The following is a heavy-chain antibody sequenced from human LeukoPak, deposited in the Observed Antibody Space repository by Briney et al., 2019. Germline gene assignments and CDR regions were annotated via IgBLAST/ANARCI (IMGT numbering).Heavy chain of an antibody. Sequence: GGPLRLSCAASGFIFSGYTMNWVRQAPGKGPEWVSSITTGRNYIYYADSVKGRFTISRDNARNSLYLQMNTLRPEDTAVYYCARVRGSSLFDYWGRGTLVTVSS. V-gene: IGHV3-21*01. D-gene: IGHD3-10*01. CDR1: GFIFSGYT. CDR3: ARVRGSSLFDY. CDR2: ITTGRNYI. J-gene: IGHJ4*02.